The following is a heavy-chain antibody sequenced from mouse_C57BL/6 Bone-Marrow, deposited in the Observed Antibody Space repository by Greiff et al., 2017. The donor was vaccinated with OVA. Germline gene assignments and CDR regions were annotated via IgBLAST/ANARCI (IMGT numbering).Heavy chain of an antibody. Sequence: QVQLQQSGAELARPGASVKLSCKASGYTFTSYGISWVKQRTGQGLEWIGEIYPRSGNTYYNEKFKGKATLTADKSSSTAYMELRSLRSEDAAVYCCAREGNYAMDYWGQGTSVTVSS. V-gene: IGHV1-81*01. J-gene: IGHJ4*01. CDR1: GYTFTSYG. CDR3: AREGNYAMDY. CDR2: IYPRSGNT.